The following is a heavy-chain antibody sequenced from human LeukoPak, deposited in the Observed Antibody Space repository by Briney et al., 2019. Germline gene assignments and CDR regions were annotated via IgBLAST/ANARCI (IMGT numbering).Heavy chain of an antibody. Sequence: SVKVSCKASGGTFSSYAISWVRQAPGQGLEWMGRIIPILGIANYAQKFQGRVTITADKSTSTAYMELSSLRSEDTAVYYCARAQVAALSPFDYWGQGTLVTVSS. CDR3: ARAQVAALSPFDY. J-gene: IGHJ4*02. CDR1: GGTFSSYA. D-gene: IGHD2-15*01. CDR2: IIPILGIA. V-gene: IGHV1-69*04.